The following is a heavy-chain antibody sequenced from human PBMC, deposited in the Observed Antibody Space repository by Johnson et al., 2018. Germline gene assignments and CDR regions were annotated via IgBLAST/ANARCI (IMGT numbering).Heavy chain of an antibody. CDR3: AKDALNPSDFWSGTEYFQH. J-gene: IGHJ1*01. CDR1: GFTLGNFA. D-gene: IGHD3-3*01. Sequence: VQLVESGGTLVQPGGSLRLSCAASGFTLGNFAMSWVRHTPGRGLEWISCISARGGDTYQAESVEGRCTSSRDNSKNTLFLHVNSLRAEDTAVYYCAKDALNPSDFWSGTEYFQHWGQGTLVTVSS. CDR2: ISARGGDT. V-gene: IGHV3-23*04.